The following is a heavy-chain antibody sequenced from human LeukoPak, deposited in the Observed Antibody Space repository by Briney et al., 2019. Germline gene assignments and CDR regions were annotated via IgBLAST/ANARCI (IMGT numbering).Heavy chain of an antibody. CDR1: GASISRPYW. CDR3: ARDGGSDQYYFDN. Sequence: PSETLSLTCGVSGASISRPYWWSWVRQPPGKGLEWTAEISHSGTTHYNPSLKSRVIISVDKSKNQVFLKLNSVTAADTAMYYCARDGGSDQYYFDNWGQGTLVTVSS. CDR2: ISHSGTT. D-gene: IGHD6-19*01. J-gene: IGHJ4*02. V-gene: IGHV4-4*02.